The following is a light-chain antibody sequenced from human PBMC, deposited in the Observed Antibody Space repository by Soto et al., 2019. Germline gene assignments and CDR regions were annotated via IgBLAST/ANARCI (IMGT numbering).Light chain of an antibody. CDR3: QQYGISPQA. CDR2: DAS. Sequence: EMVLTQSPGTLSLCPGERATLSCRASQSVDSGLLACYQQKPGQAPRLLIYDASTRARGIPDRFSGSGSGTDFTLTISRLALAHFAVYSCQQYGISPQAFGQGTKVDIK. V-gene: IGKV3-20*01. J-gene: IGKJ1*01. CDR1: QSVDSGL.